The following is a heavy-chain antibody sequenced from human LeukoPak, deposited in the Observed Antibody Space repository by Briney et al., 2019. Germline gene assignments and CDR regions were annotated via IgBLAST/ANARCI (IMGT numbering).Heavy chain of an antibody. CDR1: GFIFSSYA. CDR2: ISGSGGST. Sequence: GGSLRLSCAASGFIFSSYAMSWVRQDPGKGLEWVSAISGSGGSTYYADSVKGRFTISRDNSKNTLYLQMNSLRAEDTAVYYCAKADGDYPTPDYWGQGTLVTVSS. D-gene: IGHD4-17*01. V-gene: IGHV3-23*01. CDR3: AKADGDYPTPDY. J-gene: IGHJ4*02.